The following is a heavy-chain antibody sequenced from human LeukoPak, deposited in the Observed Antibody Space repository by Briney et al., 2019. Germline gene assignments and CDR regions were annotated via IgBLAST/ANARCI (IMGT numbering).Heavy chain of an antibody. J-gene: IGHJ3*02. CDR2: INPNCGGT. V-gene: IGHV1-2*02. CDR3: ARRFLEWSYAFDI. D-gene: IGHD3-3*01. Sequence: GVSVMVSCKASGYTFTGYYMHWVRQAPGQGLEWMGWINPNCGGTNYAQKFQGRVTMTRDTSISTAYMELSRLRSDDTAVYYCARRFLEWSYAFDIWGQGTMVTVSS. CDR1: GYTFTGYY.